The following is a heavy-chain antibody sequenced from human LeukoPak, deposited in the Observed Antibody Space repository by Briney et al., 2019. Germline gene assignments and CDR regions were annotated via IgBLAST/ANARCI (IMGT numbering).Heavy chain of an antibody. CDR2: INWNGGST. V-gene: IGHV3-20*03. CDR3: ARGTLKAAASDFDY. D-gene: IGHD6-13*01. Sequence: GGSLRLSSALYTPTFAAYGTSCVRQAPGKGLEWVSGINWNGGSTGYADSVKGRFTISRDNAKNSLYLQMNSLRAEDTALYYWARGTLKAAASDFDYWGQGTLVTVSS. J-gene: IGHJ4*02. CDR1: TPTFAAYG.